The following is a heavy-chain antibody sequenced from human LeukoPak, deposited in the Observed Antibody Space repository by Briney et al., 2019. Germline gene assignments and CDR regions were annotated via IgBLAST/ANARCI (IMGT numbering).Heavy chain of an antibody. J-gene: IGHJ3*02. CDR2: IYYSGST. Sequence: SETLSLTCTVSGGAISGYNWSSIRQPPGKGLEWIGDIYYSGSTNYNPSLKSRVPISVDTSKNQCSLKLSSVTAADTAVYYCARGGWHDGFTIFGVVTNDAFDIWGQGTMVTVSS. CDR3: ARGGWHDGFTIFGVVTNDAFDI. V-gene: IGHV4-59*01. D-gene: IGHD3-3*01. CDR1: GGAISGYN.